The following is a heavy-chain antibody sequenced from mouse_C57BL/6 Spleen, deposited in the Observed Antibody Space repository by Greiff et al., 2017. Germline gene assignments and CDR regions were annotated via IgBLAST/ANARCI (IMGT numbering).Heavy chain of an antibody. D-gene: IGHD2-5*01. CDR2: ISSGSSTI. CDR1: GFTFSDYG. CDR3: ARRRSNYFYAMDY. J-gene: IGHJ4*01. V-gene: IGHV5-17*01. Sequence: EVKLMESGGGLVKPGGSLKLSCAASGFTFSDYGMHWVRQAPEKGLEWVAYISSGSSTIYYADTVKGRFTISRDNAKNTLFLQMTSLRSEDTAMYYCARRRSNYFYAMDYWGQGTSVTVSS.